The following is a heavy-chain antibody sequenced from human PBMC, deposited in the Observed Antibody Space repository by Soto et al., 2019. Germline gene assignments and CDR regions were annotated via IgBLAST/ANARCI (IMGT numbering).Heavy chain of an antibody. J-gene: IGHJ4*02. D-gene: IGHD3-10*01. V-gene: IGHV3-7*04. CDR2: IKLDGSET. CDR3: VKDDDDGWYGSTRQAGGDN. CDR1: GFNFRIYW. Sequence: GGSLRLSCAASGFNFRIYWMSWVRQVPGKGLEWLANIKLDGSETFYVDSVRGRFTISRDNTRDSLFLQLNSLRAEDTGLYYCVKDDDDGWYGSTRQAGGDNWGQGTLVT.